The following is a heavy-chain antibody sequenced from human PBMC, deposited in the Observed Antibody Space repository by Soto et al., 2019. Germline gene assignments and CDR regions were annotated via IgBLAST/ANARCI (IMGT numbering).Heavy chain of an antibody. CDR2: ISYDGSNK. V-gene: IGHV3-30-3*01. CDR3: ASYGGNSGAFDN. Sequence: GGSLRLSCAASGFTFSSYAMHWVRQAPGKGLEWVAVISYDGSNKYYADSVKGRFTISRDNSKNTLYLQMNSLRAEDTAVYYCASYGGNSGAFDNWGQGTLVTVSS. J-gene: IGHJ4*02. CDR1: GFTFSSYA. D-gene: IGHD4-17*01.